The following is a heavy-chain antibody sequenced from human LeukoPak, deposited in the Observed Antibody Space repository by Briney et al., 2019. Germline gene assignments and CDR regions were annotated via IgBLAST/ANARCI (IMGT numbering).Heavy chain of an antibody. V-gene: IGHV5-51*01. CDR3: ARGDSSANLDY. J-gene: IGHJ4*02. CDR2: IYPGDSDT. CDR1: EHSFTSYW. Sequence: GESLKISCKSSEHSFTSYWIAWVRQMPGKGLEWMGSIYPGDSDTRYSPSFQGQVTISANKSISTSYLQWSRLKASATAMYYCARGDSSANLDYWGQGTLVTVSS. D-gene: IGHD3-22*01.